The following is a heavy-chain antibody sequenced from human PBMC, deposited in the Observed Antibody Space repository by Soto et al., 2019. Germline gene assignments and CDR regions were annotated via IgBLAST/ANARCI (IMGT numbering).Heavy chain of an antibody. CDR3: ARQDSSGWPYNWFDP. D-gene: IGHD6-19*01. CDR2: IYYSGST. V-gene: IGHV4-59*08. Sequence: SETLSLTCTVSGGSISSYYWSWIRQPPGKGLEWIGNIYYSGSTNYNPSLKSRVTISVDTSKNQFSLKLSSVTAADTAVYYCARQDSSGWPYNWFDPWGQGTLVTVSS. J-gene: IGHJ5*02. CDR1: GGSISSYY.